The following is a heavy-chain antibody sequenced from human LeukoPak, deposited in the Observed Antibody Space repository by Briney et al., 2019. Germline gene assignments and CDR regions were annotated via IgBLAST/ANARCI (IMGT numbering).Heavy chain of an antibody. J-gene: IGHJ3*02. CDR1: GFTFSSYA. CDR3: ARARTVGATTGLNDAFDI. CDR2: ISYDGSNK. V-gene: IGHV3-30-3*01. Sequence: GGSLRLSCAASGFTFSSYAIHWVRQAPGKGLEWVAVISYDGSNKYYADSVKGRFTISRDNSKNTLYLQMNSLRAEDTAVYYCARARTVGATTGLNDAFDIWGQGTMVTVSS. D-gene: IGHD1-26*01.